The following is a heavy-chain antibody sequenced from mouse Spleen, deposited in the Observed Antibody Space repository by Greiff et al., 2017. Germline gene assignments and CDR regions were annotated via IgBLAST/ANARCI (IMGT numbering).Heavy chain of an antibody. V-gene: IGHV1-59*01. J-gene: IGHJ2*01. CDR1: GYTFTSYW. CDR2: IDPSDSYT. D-gene: IGHD2-3*01. CDR3: AKGGGYSEDY. Sequence: QVQLQQPGAELVRPGTSVKLSCKASGYTFTSYWMHWVKQRPGQGLEWIGVIDPSDSYTNYNQKFKGKATLTVDTSSSTAYMQLSSLTSEDSAVYYCAKGGGYSEDYWGQGTTLTVSS.